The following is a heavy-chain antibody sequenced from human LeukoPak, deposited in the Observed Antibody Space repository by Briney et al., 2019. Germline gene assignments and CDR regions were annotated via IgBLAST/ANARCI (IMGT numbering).Heavy chain of an antibody. D-gene: IGHD5-18*01. CDR3: ARSVGGYSYYHLDY. J-gene: IGHJ4*02. CDR2: IYYSGST. Sequence: PSETLSLTCTVSGGSISSYYWSWIRQPPGKGLEWIGCIYYSGSTNYNPSLKSRVTISVDTSKNQFSLKLSSVTAADTAVYYCARSVGGYSYYHLDYWGQGTLVTVSS. CDR1: GGSISSYY. V-gene: IGHV4-59*01.